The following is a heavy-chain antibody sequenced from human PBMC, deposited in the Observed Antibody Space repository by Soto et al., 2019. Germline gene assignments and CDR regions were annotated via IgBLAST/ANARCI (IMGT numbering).Heavy chain of an antibody. D-gene: IGHD2-15*01. Sequence: QVQLQESGPGLVKPSQTLSLTCTVSGGSISSGDYYWSWIRQHPGKGLEWIGYIYYNGSTYYNPSLKSRVTISVDTSKNQFSLKLTSVTAADTAVYFCARDRRLRYCTTGTCYSIFDSYYYGMDVWGRGTTVTVSS. CDR2: IYYNGST. CDR3: ARDRRLRYCTTGTCYSIFDSYYYGMDV. CDR1: GGSISSGDYY. V-gene: IGHV4-31*03. J-gene: IGHJ6*02.